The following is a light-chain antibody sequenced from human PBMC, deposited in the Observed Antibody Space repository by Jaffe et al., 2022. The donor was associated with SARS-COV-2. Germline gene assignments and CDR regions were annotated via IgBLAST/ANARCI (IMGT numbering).Light chain of an antibody. V-gene: IGKV3-11*01. CDR3: QQRPNWVGT. CDR2: DAS. Sequence: EIVLTQSPATLSLSPGERATLSCRASQSISTSLAWYQKKPGQAPRLLIHDASNRATGIPARFSGSGSGTDFTLTISSLEPEDFAVYYCQQRPNWVGTFGQGTKVEIK. J-gene: IGKJ1*01. CDR1: QSISTS.